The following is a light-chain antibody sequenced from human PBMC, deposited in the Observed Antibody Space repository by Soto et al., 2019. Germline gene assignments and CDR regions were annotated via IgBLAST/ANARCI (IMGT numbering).Light chain of an antibody. CDR1: QSISSW. CDR3: QQYSFYAT. V-gene: IGKV1-5*03. CDR2: KAS. J-gene: IGKJ1*01. Sequence: DIQMTQSPSTLSASVGDRVTFTCRASQSISSWLAWYQQKPGKAPKLLIYKASTLESGVPSRFSGSGSGTDFTLTVTSLQPEDFATYYCQQYSFYATFGQGTKVEI.